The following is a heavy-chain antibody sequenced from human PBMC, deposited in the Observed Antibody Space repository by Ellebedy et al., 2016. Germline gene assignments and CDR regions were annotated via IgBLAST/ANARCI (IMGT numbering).Heavy chain of an antibody. CDR3: ARGYYGDYGPSDY. CDR1: GGSFSGYY. J-gene: IGHJ4*02. D-gene: IGHD4-17*01. V-gene: IGHV4-34*01. Sequence: SETLSLTCAVYGGSFSGYYWSWIRQPPGKGLEWIGEINHSGSTNYNPSLKSRVTISVDTSKNQFSLKLSSVTAADTAVYYCARGYYGDYGPSDYWGQGTLVTVSS. CDR2: INHSGST.